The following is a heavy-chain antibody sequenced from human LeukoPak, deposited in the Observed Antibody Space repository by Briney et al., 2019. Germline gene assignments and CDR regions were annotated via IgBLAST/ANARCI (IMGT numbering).Heavy chain of an antibody. CDR2: VSYRGST. Sequence: SETLSLTCTVSGGSISSDHWGWIRQPPGKGLEWIGCVSYRGSTNYNPSLESRVTISLDTSKNQFALKLSSVTAADTAVYYCARVRGLGVVTPYLDYWGQGTQVTVSS. D-gene: IGHD3-10*01. V-gene: IGHV4-59*08. J-gene: IGHJ4*02. CDR1: GGSISSDH. CDR3: ARVRGLGVVTPYLDY.